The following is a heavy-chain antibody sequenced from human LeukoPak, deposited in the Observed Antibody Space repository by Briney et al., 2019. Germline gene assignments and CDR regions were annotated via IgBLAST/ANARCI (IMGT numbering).Heavy chain of an antibody. Sequence: ASVKISCKVSGYTLTELSMHWVRQAPGKGLEWMGGFDPEDGETIYAQKFQGRVTMTEDTSTDTAYMELSSQRSEDTAVYYCATYLAFDGRGGGEYLFGYWGQGTLVTVSS. V-gene: IGHV1-24*01. J-gene: IGHJ4*02. CDR1: GYTLTELS. CDR3: ATYLAFDGRGGGEYLFGY. D-gene: IGHD3-10*01. CDR2: FDPEDGET.